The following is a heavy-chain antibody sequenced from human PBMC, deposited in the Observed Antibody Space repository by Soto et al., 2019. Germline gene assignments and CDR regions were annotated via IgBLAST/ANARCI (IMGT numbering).Heavy chain of an antibody. CDR1: GFTFSSYS. J-gene: IGHJ4*02. D-gene: IGHD1-20*01. CDR3: AREEITPFDY. CDR2: ISSSSGYI. Sequence: EVQLVESGGGLVKPGGSLRLSCAASGFTFSSYSMNWVRQAPGKGLEWVSSISSSSGYIYYADSVKGRFTISRDNAKNSLYLQMNSLRAEDTAVYYCAREEITPFDYWGQGTLVTVSS. V-gene: IGHV3-21*01.